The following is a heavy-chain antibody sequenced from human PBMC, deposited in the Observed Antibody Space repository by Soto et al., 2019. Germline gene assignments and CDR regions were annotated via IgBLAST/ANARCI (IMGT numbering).Heavy chain of an antibody. CDR2: IIPIFGTA. J-gene: IGHJ5*02. D-gene: IGHD3-16*02. Sequence: SVKVSCKASGGTFSSYAISWVRQAPGQGLEWMGWIIPIFGTANYAQKFQGRVTITADESTSTAYMELSSLRSEDTAVYYCATDINRRPFEPWGQGTLVTVSS. CDR3: ATDINRRPFEP. V-gene: IGHV1-69*13. CDR1: GGTFSSYA.